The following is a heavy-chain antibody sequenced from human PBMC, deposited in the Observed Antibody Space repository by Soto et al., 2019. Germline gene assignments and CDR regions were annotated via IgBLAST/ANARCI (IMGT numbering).Heavy chain of an antibody. CDR3: ARSSGVPTPDFDY. CDR2: ISYDGSNK. Sequence: GGSLRLSCAASGFTFSSYGMHWVRQAPGKGLEWVAVISYDGSNKYYADSVKGRFTISRDNSKNTLYLQMNSLRADDTAVYYCARSSGVPTPDFDYWCQGPLVTVSS. V-gene: IGHV3-30*03. CDR1: GFTFSSYG. J-gene: IGHJ4*02. D-gene: IGHD3-3*01.